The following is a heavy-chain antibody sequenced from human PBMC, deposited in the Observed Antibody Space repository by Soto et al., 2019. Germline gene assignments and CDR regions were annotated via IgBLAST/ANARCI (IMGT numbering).Heavy chain of an antibody. D-gene: IGHD3-9*01. CDR2: ISYDGSNK. V-gene: IGHV3-30*18. CDR3: AKENYDILTGTNGMDV. CDR1: GFTFSSYG. Sequence: GGSLRLSCAASGFTFSSYGMHWVRQAPGKGLERVAVISYDGSNKYYADSVKGRFTISRDNSKNTLYLQMNSLRAEDTAVYYCAKENYDILTGTNGMDVWGQGTTVTVSS. J-gene: IGHJ6*02.